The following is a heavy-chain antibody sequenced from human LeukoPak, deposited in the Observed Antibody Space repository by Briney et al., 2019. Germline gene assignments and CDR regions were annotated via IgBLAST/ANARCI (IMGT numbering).Heavy chain of an antibody. V-gene: IGHV3-43*01. D-gene: IGHD6-19*01. Sequence: GGSLRLSCAASGFTFAEYTMHWVRQAPGKGVEWVSLISWNGARIHYGDSVKGRFTISRDNSKNSLYLQMNSLRTEDTALYYCVKDLVAASENVRGWYPMDYWGQGTLVTVSS. CDR1: GFTFAEYT. J-gene: IGHJ4*02. CDR3: VKDLVAASENVRGWYPMDY. CDR2: ISWNGARI.